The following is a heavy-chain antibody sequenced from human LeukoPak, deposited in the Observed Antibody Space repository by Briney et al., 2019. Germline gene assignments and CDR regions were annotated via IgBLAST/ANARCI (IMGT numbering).Heavy chain of an antibody. CDR1: GFTFSSYW. CDR2: IKQDGSEK. J-gene: IGHJ5*02. Sequence: PGGSLRLSCAASGFTFSSYWMSWVRQAPGKGLEWVANIKQDGSEKYYVDSVKGRFTISRDNAKNSLYLRMNSLRAEDTAVYYCARVNYGSGSYYNEDWFDPWGQGTLVTVSS. D-gene: IGHD3-10*01. CDR3: ARVNYGSGSYYNEDWFDP. V-gene: IGHV3-7*01.